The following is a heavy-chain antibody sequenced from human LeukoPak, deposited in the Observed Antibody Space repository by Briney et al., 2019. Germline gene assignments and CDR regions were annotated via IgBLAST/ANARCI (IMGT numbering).Heavy chain of an antibody. CDR3: ASGRYSCDY. Sequence: GGSLRLSCAASGFTFSSYEMNWVRQAPGKGLEWVSYISSSGSTIYYADSVKGRFTISRDNAKNSLYLQMNSLRAEDTSVYYCASGRYSCDYWGQGTLVTVSS. V-gene: IGHV3-48*03. CDR1: GFTFSSYE. J-gene: IGHJ4*02. CDR2: ISSSGSTI. D-gene: IGHD1-26*01.